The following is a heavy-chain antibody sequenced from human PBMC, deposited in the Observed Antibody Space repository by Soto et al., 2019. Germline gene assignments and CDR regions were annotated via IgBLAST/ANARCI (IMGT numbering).Heavy chain of an antibody. J-gene: IGHJ4*02. CDR1: GFTFSGYW. V-gene: IGHV3-7*01. Sequence: EVQLVESGGGLVQPGGSLRLSCAASGFTFSGYWMSWVRQAPGKXLEWVANIKFDGSEKYYVDSMKGRFIISRDNTKNTLSLQMNSMRVEDTAVYYCARDDGWNNVVVPHATQNHYFDYWGPGTWVTVSS. CDR2: IKFDGSEK. D-gene: IGHD2-2*01. CDR3: ARDDGWNNVVVPHATQNHYFDY.